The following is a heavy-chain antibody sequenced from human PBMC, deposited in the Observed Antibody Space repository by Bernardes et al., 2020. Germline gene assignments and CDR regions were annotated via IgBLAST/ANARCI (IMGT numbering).Heavy chain of an antibody. V-gene: IGHV2-70*01. CDR3: ARNYYGSGDALDI. J-gene: IGHJ3*02. Sequence: SGVPLTQPTQTLTLTCPFSGFSLSPSGMYVSWIRQHPGKALEWHALIDWDDDKYYSTSLKTRLTISKDTYQIQVVLTMTNMDPVDTATYYCARNYYGSGDALDIGGQGTMVTVSS. D-gene: IGHD3-10*01. CDR1: GFSLSPSGMY. CDR2: IDWDDDK.